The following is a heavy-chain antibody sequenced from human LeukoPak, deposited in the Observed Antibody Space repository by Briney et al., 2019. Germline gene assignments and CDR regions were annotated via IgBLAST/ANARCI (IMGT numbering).Heavy chain of an antibody. CDR3: ARVILSSSGWYSWFDP. D-gene: IGHD6-19*01. CDR1: GGTFSSYA. V-gene: IGHV1-69*13. J-gene: IGHJ5*02. Sequence: SVKVSCKASGGTFSSYAISWVRQAPGQGLEWMGGIIPIFGTANYAQKFQGRVTITADESTSTAYMELSSLRSEDTAVYYCARVILSSSGWYSWFDPGGKGPLVTVSS. CDR2: IIPIFGTA.